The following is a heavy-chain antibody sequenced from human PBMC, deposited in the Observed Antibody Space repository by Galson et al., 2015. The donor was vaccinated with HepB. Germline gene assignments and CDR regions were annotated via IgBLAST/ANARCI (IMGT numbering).Heavy chain of an antibody. D-gene: IGHD3-22*01. CDR1: GYSFTSYW. J-gene: IGHJ5*02. CDR3: ARHGGRYYDSSGYYYFTVELENWFDP. V-gene: IGHV5-51*01. Sequence: QSGAEVKKPGESLKISCKGSGYSFTSYWIGWVRQMPGKGLEWMGIIYPGDSDTRYSPSFQGQVTISADKSISTAYLQWSSLKASDTATYYCARHGGRYYDSSGYYYFTVELENWFDPWGQGTLVTVSS. CDR2: IYPGDSDT.